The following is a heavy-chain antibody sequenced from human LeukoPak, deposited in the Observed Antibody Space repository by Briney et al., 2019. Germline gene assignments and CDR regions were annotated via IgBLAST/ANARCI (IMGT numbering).Heavy chain of an antibody. CDR1: GFTFSSYS. CDR2: ISSSSSTI. Sequence: GGSLRLSCAASGFTFSSYSMNWVRQAPGKGLEWVSYISSSSSTIYYADSVKGRFTISRDNAKNSLYLQMNSLRAEDTAVYYCARDPDYYGSGSYSSYFDYWGQGTLVTVSS. D-gene: IGHD3-10*01. V-gene: IGHV3-48*04. J-gene: IGHJ4*02. CDR3: ARDPDYYGSGSYSSYFDY.